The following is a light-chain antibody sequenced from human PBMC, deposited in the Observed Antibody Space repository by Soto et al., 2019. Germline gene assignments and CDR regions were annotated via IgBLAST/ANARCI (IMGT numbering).Light chain of an antibody. J-gene: IGLJ2*01. V-gene: IGLV2-14*01. CDR1: SSDVGGYNY. CDR2: DVS. Sequence: QSALTQPASVSGSPGQSITISCTGTSSDVGGYNYVSWYQQHPGNAPKLMIYDVSNRPSGVSNRFSGSKSGNTASLTISGLHAEDEADYYCSSYTSRSTVVFGGWTKRTVL. CDR3: SSYTSRSTVV.